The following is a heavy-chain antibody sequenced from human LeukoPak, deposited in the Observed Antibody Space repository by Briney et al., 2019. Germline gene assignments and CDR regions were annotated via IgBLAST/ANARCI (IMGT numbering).Heavy chain of an antibody. D-gene: IGHD1-26*01. CDR1: GYSLTSYW. Sequence: GESLKISCKGSGYSLTSYWIGWVRQMPGKGLEWMGIIYPGDSDTRYSPSFQGQVTISADKSISTAYLQWSSLKASDTAMYYCARHVGGSYSHYYYYYMDVWGKGTTVTISS. CDR3: ARHVGGSYSHYYYYYMDV. V-gene: IGHV5-51*01. J-gene: IGHJ6*03. CDR2: IYPGDSDT.